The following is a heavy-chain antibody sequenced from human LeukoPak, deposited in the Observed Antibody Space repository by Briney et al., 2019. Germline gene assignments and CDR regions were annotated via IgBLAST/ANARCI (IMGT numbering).Heavy chain of an antibody. V-gene: IGHV3-23*01. Sequence: GGSLRLSCAVSGFTFSSYATSWVRQAPGKGLEWVSAISGSGFSTHYADSVKGRFTISRDNSKNTLYLQMNSLRGEDTAVYYCAKDVEVAITGHYFDLWGRGTLVTVSS. CDR3: AKDVEVAITGHYFDL. D-gene: IGHD3-22*01. CDR2: ISGSGFST. CDR1: GFTFSSYA. J-gene: IGHJ2*01.